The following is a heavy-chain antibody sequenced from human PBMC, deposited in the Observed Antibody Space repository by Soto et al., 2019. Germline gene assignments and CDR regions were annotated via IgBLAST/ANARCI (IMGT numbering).Heavy chain of an antibody. CDR1: GYTFTSYG. V-gene: IGHV1-18*04. CDR2: ISAYNGNT. D-gene: IGHD3-22*01. CDR3: ARELSYDSSGYYDY. J-gene: IGHJ4*02. Sequence: ASVKVSCKASGYTFTSYGISWVRQAPGQGLEWMGWISAYNGNTNYAQKLQGRVTMTTDTSTSTAYMELRSLRSDDTAVYYCARELSYDSSGYYDYWGQGTLVTVSS.